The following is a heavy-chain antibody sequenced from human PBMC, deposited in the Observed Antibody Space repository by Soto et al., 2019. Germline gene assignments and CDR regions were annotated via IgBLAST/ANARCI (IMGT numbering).Heavy chain of an antibody. D-gene: IGHD6-19*01. CDR1: GLTFSSYG. V-gene: IGHV3-30*12. Sequence: PGGSLRLSCAASGLTFSSYGVHWVRKAPGKGLEWVAVISYDGSNKYYADSVKGRFTISRDNAKNSLYLQMNSLRAEDTAVFYCAKERSSGWSFDYWGQGTLVTVSS. J-gene: IGHJ4*02. CDR3: AKERSSGWSFDY. CDR2: ISYDGSNK.